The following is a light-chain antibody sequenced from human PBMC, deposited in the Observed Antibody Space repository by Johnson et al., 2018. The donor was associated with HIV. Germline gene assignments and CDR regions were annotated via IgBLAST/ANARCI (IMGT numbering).Light chain of an antibody. V-gene: IGLV1-51*01. CDR2: DSN. CDR3: GTWDSSLNVEV. Sequence: QSVLTQPPSVSAAPGQKVTISCSGSSSNIENNYVSWYQQLPGTAPKLLIYDSNQRPSGIPDRFSGSKSGTSATLGITALQTGDEADYYCGTWDSSLNVEVFGTGTRVTVL. CDR1: SSNIENNY. J-gene: IGLJ1*01.